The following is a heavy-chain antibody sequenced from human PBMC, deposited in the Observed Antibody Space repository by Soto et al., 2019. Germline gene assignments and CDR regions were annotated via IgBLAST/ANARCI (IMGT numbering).Heavy chain of an antibody. CDR3: SRGVTSGTSPPFDL. CDR2: FIPIFFAP. CDR1: GDTFTSYS. Sequence: SVKVSCKPSGDTFTSYSFSLVRQVPVQVLELIVGFIPIFFAPNYSQNFLDRFTITSYQFTITFYFELTILIADDTSVYYCSRGVTSGTSPPFDLWGQETLVTVSS. J-gene: IGHJ4*02. V-gene: IGHV1-69*13. D-gene: IGHD2-8*01.